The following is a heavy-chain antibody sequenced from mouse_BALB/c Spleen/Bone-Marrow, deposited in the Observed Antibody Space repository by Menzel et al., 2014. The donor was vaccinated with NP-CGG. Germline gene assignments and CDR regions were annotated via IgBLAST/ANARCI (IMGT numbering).Heavy chain of an antibody. CDR1: GFNIKDTY. CDR3: ARRGDGYYAWFAY. Sequence: EVKLQESGAELVKPGASVKLSCTASGFNIKDTYKHWVKQRPEQGLEWIGRIDPANGNTKYDPKFQGKATITADTSSNTAYLQLSSLTSEDTAVYYCARRGDGYYAWFAYWGQGTLVTVSA. D-gene: IGHD2-3*01. V-gene: IGHV14-3*02. J-gene: IGHJ3*01. CDR2: IDPANGNT.